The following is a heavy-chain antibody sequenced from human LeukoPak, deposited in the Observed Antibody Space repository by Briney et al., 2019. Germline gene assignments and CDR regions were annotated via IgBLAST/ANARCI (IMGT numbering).Heavy chain of an antibody. J-gene: IGHJ4*02. CDR2: ISFSGANS. CDR1: GFTFSDSA. Sequence: PGGSLRLSCAASGFTFSDSAMTWVRQAPGKGLDWVSLISFSGANSYYADSVKGRFTISRDSSKNTLYLQMNSLRAEDTAVYYCATFRGSYYGYWGQGTLVTVSS. V-gene: IGHV3-23*01. D-gene: IGHD1-26*01. CDR3: ATFRGSYYGY.